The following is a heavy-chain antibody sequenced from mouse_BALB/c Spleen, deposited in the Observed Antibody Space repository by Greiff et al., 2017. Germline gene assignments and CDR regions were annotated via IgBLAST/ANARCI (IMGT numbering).Heavy chain of an antibody. Sequence: VQLQQSGPELVKPGASVKISCKASGYTFTDYNMHWVKQSHGKSLEWIGYIYPYNGGTGYNQKFKSKATLTVDNSSSTAYMELRSLTSEDSAVYYCARGGGKDWFAYWGQGTLVTVSA. CDR2: IYPYNGGT. D-gene: IGHD1-1*02. V-gene: IGHV1S29*02. CDR3: ARGGGKDWFAY. J-gene: IGHJ3*01. CDR1: GYTFTDYN.